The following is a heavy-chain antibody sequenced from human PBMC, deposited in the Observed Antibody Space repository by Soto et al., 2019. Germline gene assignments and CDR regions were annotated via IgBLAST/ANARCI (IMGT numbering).Heavy chain of an antibody. D-gene: IGHD4-17*01. V-gene: IGHV3-7*05. J-gene: IGHJ3*02. CDR2: IKQDGSEK. CDR1: GFTFSSDW. CDR3: ARTPGGASDAFDI. Sequence: PGGSLRLSWAASGFTFSSDWMSWVRQAPGKGLEWVANIKQDGSEKYYVDSVKGRFTISRDNAENSLYLQMNSLRAEDTAVYYCARTPGGASDAFDIWGQGTMVTV.